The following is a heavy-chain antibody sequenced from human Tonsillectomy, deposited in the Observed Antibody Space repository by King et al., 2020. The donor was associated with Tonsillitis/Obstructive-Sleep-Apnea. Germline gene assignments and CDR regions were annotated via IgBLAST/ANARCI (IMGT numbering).Heavy chain of an antibody. V-gene: IGHV4-39*01. Sequence: QLQESGPGLVKPSETLSLTCTVSGGSISSSSYYWGWIRQPPGKGLEWIGSIYYSGSTYYNPSLKSRVTISVDTSKNQFSLKLSSCTAADTAVYYCARPHTYYYYMDVWGKGPTVTVSS. CDR2: IYYSGST. CDR3: ARPHTYYYYMDV. J-gene: IGHJ6*03. CDR1: GGSISSSSYY.